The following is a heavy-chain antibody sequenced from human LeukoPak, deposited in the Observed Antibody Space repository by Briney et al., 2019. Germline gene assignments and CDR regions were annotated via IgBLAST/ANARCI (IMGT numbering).Heavy chain of an antibody. D-gene: IGHD6-13*01. J-gene: IGHJ4*02. Sequence: ASVTVSCKASGYTFTGYYMHWVRQAPGQGLEWMGWINPNSGGTNYAQKFQGWVTMTRDTPISTAYMELSRLRSDDTAVYYCAREGRAAAGNHFDYWGQGTLVTVSS. CDR3: AREGRAAAGNHFDY. CDR2: INPNSGGT. V-gene: IGHV1-2*04. CDR1: GYTFTGYY.